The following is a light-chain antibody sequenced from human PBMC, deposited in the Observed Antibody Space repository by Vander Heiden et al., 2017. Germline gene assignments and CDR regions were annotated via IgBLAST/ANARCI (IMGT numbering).Light chain of an antibody. V-gene: IGKV3-20*01. CDR3: QQYRLT. Sequence: EIVLTHSTGTRSLPAGESATLPYRASQSVSSGYLAWYQQKPAQAPRLLSYGASSRATGISDRCSGSASGTDFTLTISRVEPEDFAGYYCQQYRLTFGGGTKVEIK. CDR1: QSVSSGY. J-gene: IGKJ4*01. CDR2: GAS.